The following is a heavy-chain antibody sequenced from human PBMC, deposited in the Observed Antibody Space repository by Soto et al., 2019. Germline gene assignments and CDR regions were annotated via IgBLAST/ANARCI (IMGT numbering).Heavy chain of an antibody. J-gene: IGHJ4*02. CDR3: ARDTGGEGDY. CDR1: GGSFSGYY. D-gene: IGHD3-16*01. CDR2: INHSGST. V-gene: IGHV4-34*01. Sequence: SETLSLTCAVYGGSFSGYYWSWTRQPPGKGLEWIGEINHSGSTNYNPSLKSRVTISVDTSKNHFSLQLSSVTAADTAVCYCARDTGGEGDYWGQGTLVTVSS.